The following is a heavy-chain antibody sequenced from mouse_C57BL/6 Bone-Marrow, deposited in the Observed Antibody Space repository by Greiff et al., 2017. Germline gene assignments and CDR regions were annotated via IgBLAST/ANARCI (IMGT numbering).Heavy chain of an antibody. CDR1: GFSLTSYG. CDR2: IWSGGST. Sequence: VMLVESGPGLVQPSQSLSITCTVSGFSLTSYGVHWVRQSPGKGLEWLGVIWSGGSTDYNAAFISRLSISKDNSKSQVFFKMNSLQADDTAIYYCASPLYYYGSRRLYYYAMAYWGQGTSVTVPS. J-gene: IGHJ4*01. CDR3: ASPLYYYGSRRLYYYAMAY. V-gene: IGHV2-2*01. D-gene: IGHD1-1*01.